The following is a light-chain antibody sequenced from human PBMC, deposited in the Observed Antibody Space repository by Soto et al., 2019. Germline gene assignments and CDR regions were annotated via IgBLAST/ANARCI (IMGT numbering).Light chain of an antibody. CDR3: LQPKNYTIT. Sequence: EIQMTQSPSSLSASVGDRVTITCRASQSISNSLNWYQQKPGKAPNLLISAASSLHRGVPSRFSGSGSGTEFTLTISSLQTEDVATYDGLQPKNYTITFGQGTRLEIK. J-gene: IGKJ5*01. CDR2: AAS. CDR1: QSISNS. V-gene: IGKV1-17*01.